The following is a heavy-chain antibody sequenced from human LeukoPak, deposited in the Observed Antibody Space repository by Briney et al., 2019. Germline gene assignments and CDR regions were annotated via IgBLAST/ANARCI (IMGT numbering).Heavy chain of an antibody. Sequence: GGSLRLSCAASGFTFSSYLMNWVRQAPGKGLEWVANIKQDGSVTNYVDFVKGRFTISRDNARNSLFLQMNSLRVEDTAVYYCARDPSGSPVFDPWGQGTLVTVSS. J-gene: IGHJ5*02. CDR3: ARDPSGSPVFDP. CDR1: GFTFSSYL. V-gene: IGHV3-7*01. CDR2: IKQDGSVT. D-gene: IGHD3-10*01.